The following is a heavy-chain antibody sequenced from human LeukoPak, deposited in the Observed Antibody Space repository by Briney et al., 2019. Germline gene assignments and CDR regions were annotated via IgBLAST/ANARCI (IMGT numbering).Heavy chain of an antibody. CDR3: ARSLAGYNWNDDDAFDI. J-gene: IGHJ3*02. CDR2: INPSGGST. Sequence: GASVKVSCKASGYTFTSYYMHWVRQAPGQGLEWMGIINPSGGSTSYAQKFQGRVTMTRDTSLSTGYMELSSLRSEDTAVYYCARSLAGYNWNDDDAFDIWGQGTMLTVSS. CDR1: GYTFTSYY. V-gene: IGHV1-46*01. D-gene: IGHD1-1*01.